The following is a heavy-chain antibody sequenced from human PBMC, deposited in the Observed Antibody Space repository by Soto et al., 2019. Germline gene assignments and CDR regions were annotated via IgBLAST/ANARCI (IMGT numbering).Heavy chain of an antibody. CDR1: GYTLTELS. Sequence: ASVKVSCKVSGYTLTELSMHWVRQAPGKGLEWMGGFDPEDGETIYAQKFQGRVTMTEDTSTDTAYMELSSLRSEDTAVYYCATDSVFCSSTRCSGRFDPRGQGPLLTVSS. CDR3: ATDSVFCSSTRCSGRFDP. CDR2: FDPEDGET. D-gene: IGHD2-2*01. J-gene: IGHJ5*02. V-gene: IGHV1-24*01.